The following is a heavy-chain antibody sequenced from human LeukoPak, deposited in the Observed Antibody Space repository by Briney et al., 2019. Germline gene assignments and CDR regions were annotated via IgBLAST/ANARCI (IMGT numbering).Heavy chain of an antibody. CDR1: GFTFSNYW. D-gene: IGHD7-27*01. J-gene: IGHJ4*02. V-gene: IGHV3-7*01. CDR2: IKEDGSAI. Sequence: GGSLRPSCAASGFTFSNYWMSWVRQAPVKGLEWVANIKEDGSAIYYMDSVNGRFTISRDNAKNSVYLQMNSLRGEGTAVYYCARDFWGSGDYWGQGALVTVSS. CDR3: ARDFWGSGDY.